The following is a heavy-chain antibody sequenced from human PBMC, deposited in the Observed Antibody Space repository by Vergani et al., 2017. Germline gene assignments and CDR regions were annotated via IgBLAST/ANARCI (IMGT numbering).Heavy chain of an antibody. CDR2: INHSGST. J-gene: IGHJ5*02. D-gene: IGHD6-13*01. CDR1: GGSFSGYY. V-gene: IGHV4-34*01. Sequence: QVQLQQWGAGLLKPSETLSLTCAVYGGSFSGYYWSWIRQPPGKGLEWIGEINHSGSTNYNPSLKSRVTISVDTSKNQFSLKLSSVTAADTAVYYCARAVAAAGTRFDPWGQGTLVTVSS. CDR3: ARAVAAAGTRFDP.